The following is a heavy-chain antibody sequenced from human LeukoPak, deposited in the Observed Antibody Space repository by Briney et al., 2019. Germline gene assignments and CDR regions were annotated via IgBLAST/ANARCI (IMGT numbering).Heavy chain of an antibody. Sequence: ASVKVSCKASGGTFSSYAISWLRQAPGQGLEWMGGIIPIFGTANYAQKFQGRVTITTDESTSTAYMELSSLRSEDTAVYYCATPSRGSYYFDYWGQGTLVTVSS. CDR3: ATPSRGSYYFDY. J-gene: IGHJ4*02. CDR2: IIPIFGTA. CDR1: GGTFSSYA. V-gene: IGHV1-69*05. D-gene: IGHD6-19*01.